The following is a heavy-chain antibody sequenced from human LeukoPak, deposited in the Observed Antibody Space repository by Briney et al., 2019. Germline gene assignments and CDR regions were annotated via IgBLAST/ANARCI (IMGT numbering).Heavy chain of an antibody. Sequence: SETLSLTCTVSGAPITSYYWSWIRQPAGKGLEWIGRIYTSGRTDYNPSLKSRVTMSVDTSKNQFSLKLSSVTAADTALYYCARDVLVVASTTYFDYWGQGTLVTVSS. V-gene: IGHV4-4*07. CDR3: ARDVLVVASTTYFDY. CDR2: IYTSGRT. J-gene: IGHJ4*02. D-gene: IGHD1-26*01. CDR1: GAPITSYY.